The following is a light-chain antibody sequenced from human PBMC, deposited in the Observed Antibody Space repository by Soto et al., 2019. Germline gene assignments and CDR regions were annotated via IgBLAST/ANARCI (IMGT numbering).Light chain of an antibody. CDR3: QQYYSYPGFT. CDR2: AAS. V-gene: IGKV1-8*01. CDR1: QGISSY. J-gene: IGKJ3*01. Sequence: AIRMTQSPSSLSASTGDRVTITCRASQGISSYLAWYQQKPGKAPKLLIYAASTLQSGVPSRFSGSGSGTDFTLTISCLQSEDVATYYCQQYYSYPGFTFGPGTKVDIK.